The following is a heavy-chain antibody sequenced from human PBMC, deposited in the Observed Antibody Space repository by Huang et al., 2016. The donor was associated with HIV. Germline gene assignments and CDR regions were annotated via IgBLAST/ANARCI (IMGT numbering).Heavy chain of an antibody. V-gene: IGHV3-30-3*01. D-gene: IGHD4-17*01. CDR1: GFTFSNYP. CDR3: ARDVLRGLGYFDV. Sequence: QVQLVESGGGVVQPGGSLRLACAASGFTFSNYPMHWVRQAPVKGLEGGAVISYDDGSTTYFADSVKGRFTISRDNSKNTVYLQMSSLRADDTAVFYCARDVLRGLGYFDVWGRGTLVTVSS. CDR2: ISYDDGSTT. J-gene: IGHJ2*01.